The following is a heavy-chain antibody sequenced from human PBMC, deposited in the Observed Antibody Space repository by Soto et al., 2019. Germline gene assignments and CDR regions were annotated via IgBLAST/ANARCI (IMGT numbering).Heavy chain of an antibody. CDR1: GGTFSSYA. CDR2: IIPIFGTA. CDR3: ARAGMDIAAAGLYYYYYGMDV. J-gene: IGHJ6*02. Sequence: QVQLVQSGAEVKKPGSSVKVSCKASGGTFSSYAISWVRQAPGKGLEWMGGIIPIFGTANYAQKFQGRVTITADESTSTAYMELSSLRSEDTAVYYCARAGMDIAAAGLYYYYYGMDVWGQGTTVTVSS. D-gene: IGHD6-13*01. V-gene: IGHV1-69*01.